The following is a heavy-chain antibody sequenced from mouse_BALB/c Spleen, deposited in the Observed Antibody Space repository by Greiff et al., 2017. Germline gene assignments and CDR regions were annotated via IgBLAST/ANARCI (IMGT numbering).Heavy chain of an antibody. CDR2: IRNKANGYTT. D-gene: IGHD4-1*01. CDR3: ARDRNWENAMDY. Sequence: EVQLVESGGGLVQPGGSLRLSCATSGFTFTDYYMSWVRQPPGKALEWLGFIRNKANGYTTEYSASVKGRFTISRDNSQSILYLQMNTLRAEDSATYYCARDRNWENAMDYWGQGTSVTVSS. J-gene: IGHJ4*01. V-gene: IGHV7-3*02. CDR1: GFTFTDYY.